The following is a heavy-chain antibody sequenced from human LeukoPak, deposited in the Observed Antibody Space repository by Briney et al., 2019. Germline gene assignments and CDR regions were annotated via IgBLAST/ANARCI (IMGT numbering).Heavy chain of an antibody. CDR3: AKDLGIFDY. V-gene: IGHV3-23*01. CDR1: RSTFSSYA. CDR2: ISGSGGST. Sequence: GGSLRLSCAASRSTFSSYAMHWVRQAPGKGLEWVSAISGSGGSTYYADSVKGRFTISRDNSKNTLYLQMNSLRAEDTAVYYCAKDLGIFDYWGQGTLVTVSS. J-gene: IGHJ4*02. D-gene: IGHD7-27*01.